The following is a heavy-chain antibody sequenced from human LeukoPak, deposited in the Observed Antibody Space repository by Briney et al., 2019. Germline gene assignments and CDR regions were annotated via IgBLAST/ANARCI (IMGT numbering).Heavy chain of an antibody. V-gene: IGHV3-48*03. Sequence: GGSLRLSCAASGFTFSSYEMSWVRQAPGKGLEWVSYISRSSTAISYADSVKGRFTISRDNAKNSLYLQMNSLRAEDTALYYCARDGGCSGGRCYPFDYWGQGTLVTVSS. CDR1: GFTFSSYE. J-gene: IGHJ4*02. CDR2: ISRSSTAI. CDR3: ARDGGCSGGRCYPFDY. D-gene: IGHD2-15*01.